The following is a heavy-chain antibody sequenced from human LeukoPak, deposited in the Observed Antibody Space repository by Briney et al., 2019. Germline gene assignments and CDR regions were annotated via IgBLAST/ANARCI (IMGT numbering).Heavy chain of an antibody. CDR2: IWYDGTYE. D-gene: IGHD6-13*01. CDR3: ARDFYSSSSGTFDI. Sequence: GGSLRLSCAASGFTFSSYGMHWVRQAPGKGLEWVAVIWYDGTYEYYAESVKGRFTISRDNSKNTLYLQMNSLRAEDTAIYYCARDFYSSSSGTFDIWGQGTMVTVSS. V-gene: IGHV3-33*01. J-gene: IGHJ3*02. CDR1: GFTFSSYG.